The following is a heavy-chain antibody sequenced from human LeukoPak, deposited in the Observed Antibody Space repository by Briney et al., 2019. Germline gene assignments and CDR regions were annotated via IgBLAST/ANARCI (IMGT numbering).Heavy chain of an antibody. V-gene: IGHV4-59*01. CDR3: ARTLRGQNYYGYLDY. D-gene: IGHD4-17*01. J-gene: IGHJ4*02. Sequence: SETLSLTCTVSSGSISSDYWSWIRQPPGKGLEWIGYISYSGSANYNPSLKTRVTVSIDKSKNQFSLKMTSVTAADTAVYYCARTLRGQNYYGYLDYWGQGTLVTVSS. CDR2: ISYSGSA. CDR1: SGSISSDY.